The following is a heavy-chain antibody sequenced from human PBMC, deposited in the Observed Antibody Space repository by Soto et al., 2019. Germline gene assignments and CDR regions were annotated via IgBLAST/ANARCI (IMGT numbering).Heavy chain of an antibody. Sequence: SETLSLTCAVYGGSFSGYYWSWIRQPPGKGLEWIGEINHSGSTNYNPSLKSRVTISVDTSKNQFSLKLSSVTAADTAVYYCARTKVRGVRWFDPWGQGTLVT. CDR2: INHSGST. J-gene: IGHJ5*02. V-gene: IGHV4-34*01. D-gene: IGHD3-10*01. CDR3: ARTKVRGVRWFDP. CDR1: GGSFSGYY.